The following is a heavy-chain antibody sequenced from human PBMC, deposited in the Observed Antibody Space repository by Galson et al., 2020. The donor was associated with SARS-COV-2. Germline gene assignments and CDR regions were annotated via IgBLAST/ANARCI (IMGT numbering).Heavy chain of an antibody. V-gene: IGHV3-53*01. CDR2: IDSDDNT. CDR1: GFTVGNTY. D-gene: IGHD3-3*01. J-gene: IGHJ4*02. Sequence: GESLKISCAASGFTVGNTYMTWVRQAPGKGLEWVSFIDSDDNTYYPDSVRGRFTISRDNSKNMLYLQMSSLRAEDTALYYCARGYASWWNIWSGHFDYWGQGTRVTVSA. CDR3: ARGYASWWNIWSGHFDY.